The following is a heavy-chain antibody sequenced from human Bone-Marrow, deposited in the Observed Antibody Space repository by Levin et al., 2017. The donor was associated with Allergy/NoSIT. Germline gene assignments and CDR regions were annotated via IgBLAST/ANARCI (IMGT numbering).Heavy chain of an antibody. D-gene: IGHD2-2*01. Sequence: GGSLRLSCAASGFTFSSYDMHWVRQATGRGLEWVSAIGTAADSYYSGSVKGRFTVSRDNATNSFYLQMNSLRAGETAVYYCARVALLRYCTSTSCADSGYYFGYWGQGTLVTVSS. V-gene: IGHV3-13*04. CDR3: ARVALLRYCTSTSCADSGYYFGY. CDR2: IGTAADS. J-gene: IGHJ4*02. CDR1: GFTFSSYD.